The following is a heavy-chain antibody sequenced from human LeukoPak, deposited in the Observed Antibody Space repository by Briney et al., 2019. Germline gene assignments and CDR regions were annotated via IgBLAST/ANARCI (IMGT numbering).Heavy chain of an antibody. CDR2: IGSGT. CDR1: GFTFSSYA. CDR3: AKEQNTYSSSPPDY. J-gene: IGHJ4*02. D-gene: IGHD6-13*01. V-gene: IGHV3-23*01. Sequence: GGSLRLSCGASGFTFSSYAMSWVRQAPGKGLEWVSAIGSGTYYADSVKGRFTISRDNSKNTLYLQMNSLRAEDTAVYYCAKEQNTYSSSPPDYWGQGTLVTVSS.